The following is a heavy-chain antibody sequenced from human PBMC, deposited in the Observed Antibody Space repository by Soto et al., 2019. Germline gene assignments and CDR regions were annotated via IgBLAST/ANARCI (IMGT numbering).Heavy chain of an antibody. CDR2: IAHDASET. CDR1: GFTFTSYW. CDR3: AREDHSTYNY. Sequence: DVQLVESGGGLVQPGGFLRLSCAVCGFTFTSYWMAWVRQAPGRGLEWVASIAHDASETFYVDSVKGRFSISRDNAKDSLYLQINSLRAEDTAVYYCAREDHSTYNYWGHGTLVTVSS. D-gene: IGHD4-4*01. J-gene: IGHJ4*01. V-gene: IGHV3-7*04.